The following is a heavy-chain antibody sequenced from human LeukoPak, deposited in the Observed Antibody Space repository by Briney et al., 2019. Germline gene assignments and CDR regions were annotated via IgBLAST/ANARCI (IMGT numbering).Heavy chain of an antibody. V-gene: IGHV3-53*01. CDR1: GLTVGSNY. CDR2: IYSGGST. J-gene: IGHJ3*02. CDR3: ARWRLRSGDAFDI. Sequence: GGSLRLSCAASGLTVGSNYITWVRQAPGKGLEWFSVIYSGGSTYYADSVKGRFTISRDNSKNTLYLQMNSLRAEDTAVYYCARWRLRSGDAFDIWGQGTMVTVSS. D-gene: IGHD3-10*01.